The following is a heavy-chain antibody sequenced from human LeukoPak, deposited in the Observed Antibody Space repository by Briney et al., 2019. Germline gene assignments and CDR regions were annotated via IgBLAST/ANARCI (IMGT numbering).Heavy chain of an antibody. V-gene: IGHV3-23*01. J-gene: IGHJ4*02. Sequence: GGSLRLSCAGSGFTFSIYAMNWVRQAPGKGLEWVSAISGSGGSTYYADSVKGRFTISRDNSKNTLYLQMNSLRAEDTAVYYCAKDRPPLSSGPTGYWGQGTLVTVSS. CDR1: GFTFSIYA. CDR2: ISGSGGST. CDR3: AKDRPPLSSGPTGY. D-gene: IGHD3-22*01.